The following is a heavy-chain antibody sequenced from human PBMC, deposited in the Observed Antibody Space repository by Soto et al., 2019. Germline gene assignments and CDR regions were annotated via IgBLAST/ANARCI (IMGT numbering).Heavy chain of an antibody. V-gene: IGHV3-30-3*01. Sequence: GGSLRLSCAASGFTFSSYAMHWVRQAPGKGLEWVAVISYDGSNKYYADSVKGRFTISRDNSKNTLYLQMNSLRAEDTAVYYCARDSEDSNRLLYFPSFDYWGQGTLVTVSS. CDR3: ARDSEDSNRLLYFPSFDY. CDR2: ISYDGSNK. CDR1: GFTFSSYA. D-gene: IGHD4-4*01. J-gene: IGHJ4*02.